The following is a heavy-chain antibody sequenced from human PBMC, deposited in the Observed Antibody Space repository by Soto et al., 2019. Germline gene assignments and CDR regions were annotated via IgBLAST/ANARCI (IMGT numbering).Heavy chain of an antibody. CDR1: GGSISSYY. V-gene: IGHV4-59*01. CDR2: IYYSGST. CDR3: ARAEYRHAFDI. J-gene: IGHJ3*02. Sequence: PSETLSLTCTVSGGSISSYYWSWIRQPPGKGLEWIGYIYYSGSTNYNPSLKSRVTISVDTSKNQFSLKPSSVTAADTAVYYCARAEYRHAFDIWGQGTMVTVSS. D-gene: IGHD6-6*01.